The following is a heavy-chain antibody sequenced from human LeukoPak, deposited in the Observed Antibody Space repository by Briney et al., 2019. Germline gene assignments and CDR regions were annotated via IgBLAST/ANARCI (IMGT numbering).Heavy chain of an antibody. J-gene: IGHJ4*02. Sequence: GGSLRLSCAASGFTFSSYGMHWVRQAPGKGLEWVAVISYDGSNKYYADSVKGRFTISRDNSKNTLYLQMNSLRAEDTAVYYCAKGLYSSSSNSLSSSGLYWGQGTLVTVSS. CDR1: GFTFSSYG. CDR3: AKGLYSSSSNSLSSSGLY. V-gene: IGHV3-30*18. CDR2: ISYDGSNK. D-gene: IGHD6-6*01.